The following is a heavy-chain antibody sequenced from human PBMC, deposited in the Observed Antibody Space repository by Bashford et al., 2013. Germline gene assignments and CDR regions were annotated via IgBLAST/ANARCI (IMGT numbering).Heavy chain of an antibody. CDR3: ARGYCSGGSWDRICDAFDI. D-gene: IGHD2-15*01. J-gene: IGHJ3*02. V-gene: IGHV1-2*04. CDR2: IDPNSGGT. Sequence: VASVKVSCKASGYTFTGYFMHWVRQAPGQGLEWMGWIDPNSGGTNYAQKFQGWVTMTRDTSISTAYMELSRLRSDDTAVYYCARGYCSGGSWDRICDAFDIWGQGTMVTVSS. CDR1: GYTFTGYF.